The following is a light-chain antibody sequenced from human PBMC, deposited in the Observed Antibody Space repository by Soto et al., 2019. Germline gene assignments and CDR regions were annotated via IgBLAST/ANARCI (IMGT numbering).Light chain of an antibody. CDR2: DGS. Sequence: EIVLTQSPATLSLSPGERATLSCRASQSVSSNLAWYQQKPGQAPRLLMYDGSNRATGIPVRFSRSGSETDFTLTIRSLEPEDFAVYYCQQRSKWPELTFGPGTRVDIK. CDR1: QSVSSN. V-gene: IGKV3-11*01. J-gene: IGKJ3*01. CDR3: QQRSKWPELT.